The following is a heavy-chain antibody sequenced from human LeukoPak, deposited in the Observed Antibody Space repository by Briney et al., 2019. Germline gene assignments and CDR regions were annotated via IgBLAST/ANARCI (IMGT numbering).Heavy chain of an antibody. CDR3: ARCSGNGYDYSWLDP. D-gene: IGHD5-12*01. V-gene: IGHV4-4*07. CDR2: IYSSGST. J-gene: IGHJ5*02. CDR1: GDSLSTYY. Sequence: SETLSLTCTVSGDSLSTYYWSWIRQPAGKGLEWIGRIYSSGSTNYNPSLKSRVTMSVDTSKNQFSLRLSSVTAADTAVYYCARCSGNGYDYSWLDPWGQGTLVTASS.